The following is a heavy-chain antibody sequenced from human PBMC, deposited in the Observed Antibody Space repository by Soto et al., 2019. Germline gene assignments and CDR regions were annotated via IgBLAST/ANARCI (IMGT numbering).Heavy chain of an antibody. CDR2: INHSGSA. Sequence: SETLSLTCAVYGGSFSDYVWTWIRQTPGKGLQWIGQINHSGSANYNPSLKSRVTISVHTSNSQFSLELSSVTAADTALYYCAKGRSYYYYYGVDVWGQGTTVTVSS. CDR1: GGSFSDYV. CDR3: AKGRSYYYYYGVDV. J-gene: IGHJ6*02. V-gene: IGHV4-34*01.